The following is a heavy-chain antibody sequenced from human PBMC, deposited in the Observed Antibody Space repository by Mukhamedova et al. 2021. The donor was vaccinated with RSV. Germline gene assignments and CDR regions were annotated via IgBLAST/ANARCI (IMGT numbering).Heavy chain of an antibody. CDR1: SRV. CDR2: ISYDGSNK. J-gene: IGHJ4*02. V-gene: IGHV3-30*04. D-gene: IGHD1-7*01. CDR3: ARDPAGGTYFDY. Sequence: SRVMHWVRQAPGKGLEWVALISYDGSNKEYADSVKGRFTISRDNFKNTLSLQMDSLRLEDTALYYCARDPAGGTYFDYWGQGTLV.